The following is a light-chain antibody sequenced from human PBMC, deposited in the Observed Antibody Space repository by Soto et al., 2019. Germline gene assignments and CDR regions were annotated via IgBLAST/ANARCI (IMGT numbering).Light chain of an antibody. Sequence: EIVMTQSPATLSVSPGERATLSCRASQSVSSNLAWYQQKPGQAPRLLIYGASTRATGIPARFSGSGSGTEFTLTSSSLRSGDFAGYYCQQYNNWPWTFGQGTKVEIK. CDR1: QSVSSN. CDR2: GAS. V-gene: IGKV3-15*01. J-gene: IGKJ1*01. CDR3: QQYNNWPWT.